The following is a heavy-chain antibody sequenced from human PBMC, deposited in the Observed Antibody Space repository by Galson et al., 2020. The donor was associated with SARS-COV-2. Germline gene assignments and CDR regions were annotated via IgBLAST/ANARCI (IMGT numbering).Heavy chain of an antibody. D-gene: IGHD3-22*01. J-gene: IGHJ4*02. V-gene: IGHV1-2*02. Sequence: ASVTVSCKASGYTFTDYYMHWVRQAPGQGLEWMGWINPNSGGTNYAQTFQGRVTMTRDTSISTAYMELSRLRSDDTAVYYCASARGPDYYDSSGYLDYWGQGTLVTVSA. CDR3: ASARGPDYYDSSGYLDY. CDR2: INPNSGGT. CDR1: GYTFTDYY.